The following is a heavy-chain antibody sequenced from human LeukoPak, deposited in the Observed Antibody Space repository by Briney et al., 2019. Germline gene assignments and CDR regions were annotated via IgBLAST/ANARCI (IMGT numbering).Heavy chain of an antibody. D-gene: IGHD3-10*01. V-gene: IGHV2-5*02. CDR1: GFSLRTRGGG. J-gene: IGHJ6*04. Sequence: SGPTLLKPTQTLTLTCTFSGFSLRTRGGGVGWIRQPPGKALEWLSLIYGDDNKRYSPSLKSRLTITKDTSKNQVVLRMTNMDPVDTATYYCAHDDPGNYGMDVWGKGTTVTVSS. CDR3: AHDDPGNYGMDV. CDR2: IYGDDNK.